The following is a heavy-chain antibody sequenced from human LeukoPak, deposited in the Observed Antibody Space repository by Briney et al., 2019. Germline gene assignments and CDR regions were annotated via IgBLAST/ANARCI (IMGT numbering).Heavy chain of an antibody. CDR3: ARSRLVVVPAAILY. J-gene: IGHJ4*02. D-gene: IGHD2-2*02. Sequence: ASVKVSCKASGYTFTGYYMHWLRQAPGQGLEWMGWINPNSGGTNYAQKFQGRVTMTRDTSISTAYMELSRLRSDDTAVYYCARSRLVVVPAAILYWGQGTLVTVSS. V-gene: IGHV1-2*02. CDR1: GYTFTGYY. CDR2: INPNSGGT.